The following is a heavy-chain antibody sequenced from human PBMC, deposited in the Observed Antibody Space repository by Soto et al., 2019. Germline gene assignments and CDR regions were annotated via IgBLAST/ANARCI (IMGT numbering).Heavy chain of an antibody. CDR3: ARRGRGIGGYYYGMDV. CDR1: GYSFTSYW. V-gene: IGHV5-51*01. Sequence: GESLKISCKGSGYSFTSYWIFWVRQMPVKGLEFMGMIYPCYSDTRYSPSFQGHVTISSCSSISTSYLQLSSLKASDTAMYYCARRGRGIGGYYYGMDVWGQGTTVTVSS. CDR2: IYPCYSDT. J-gene: IGHJ6*02. D-gene: IGHD3-16*01.